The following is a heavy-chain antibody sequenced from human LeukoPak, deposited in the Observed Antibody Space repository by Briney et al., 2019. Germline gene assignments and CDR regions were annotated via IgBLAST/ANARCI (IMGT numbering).Heavy chain of an antibody. J-gene: IGHJ4*02. CDR3: AKDHYDTSGYYYGSY. D-gene: IGHD3-22*01. V-gene: IGHV3-33*06. Sequence: PGGSLRLSCAASGFTFSSYGMHWARQAPGKGLEWVAVIWYDGSNKYYADSVKGRFTISRDNSKNTLYLQMNSLRAEDTAVYYCAKDHYDTSGYYYGSYWGQGTLVTVSS. CDR2: IWYDGSNK. CDR1: GFTFSSYG.